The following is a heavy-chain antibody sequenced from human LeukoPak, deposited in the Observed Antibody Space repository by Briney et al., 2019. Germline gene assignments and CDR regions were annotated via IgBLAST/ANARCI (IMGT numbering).Heavy chain of an antibody. D-gene: IGHD6-13*01. CDR2: IYYSGST. J-gene: IGHJ5*02. CDR3: ARLNRAGAAAAEDWFDP. Sequence: SETLSLTCTVSGGAISSISYYWGWIRQPPGKGLEWIGSIYYSGSTYYNPSLKSRVTISVDTSKNQFSLKLSSVTAADTAVYYCARLNRAGAAAAEDWFDPWGQGTLVTVSS. CDR1: GGAISSISYY. V-gene: IGHV4-39*01.